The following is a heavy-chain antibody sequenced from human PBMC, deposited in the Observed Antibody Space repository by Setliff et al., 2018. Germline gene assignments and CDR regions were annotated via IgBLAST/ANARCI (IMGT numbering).Heavy chain of an antibody. J-gene: IGHJ3*02. CDR2: ISAYNGNT. V-gene: IGHV1-18*01. D-gene: IGHD2-2*01. CDR1: GCTFISYG. Sequence: GASVKVSCKASGCTFISYGISWVRQAPGQGLEWMGWISAYNGNTNYAQKLQGRVTMTTDTSTSTAYMELRSLRSDDTAVYYCARVLFHCSSTSCYLDAFDIWGQGTMVTVSS. CDR3: ARVLFHCSSTSCYLDAFDI.